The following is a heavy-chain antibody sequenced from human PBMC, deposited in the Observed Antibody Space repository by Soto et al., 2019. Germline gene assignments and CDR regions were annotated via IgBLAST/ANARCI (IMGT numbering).Heavy chain of an antibody. CDR3: LKKISTRPTGAFDI. J-gene: IGHJ3*02. V-gene: IGHV3-23*01. CDR2: ISGSGGDT. D-gene: IGHD1-1*01. Sequence: DVQLLESGGELIQPGGYLRLSCAASGFTFISYTMRWFRQAPGKGLEWVSTISGSGGDTYYADSVKGRFTISRDNSKNTLDLQMNSLRAEDTAIYYCLKKISTRPTGAFDIWGQGTMGT. CDR1: GFTFISYT.